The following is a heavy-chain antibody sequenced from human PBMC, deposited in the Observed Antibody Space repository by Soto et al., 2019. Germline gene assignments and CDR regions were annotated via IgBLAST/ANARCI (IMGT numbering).Heavy chain of an antibody. CDR3: ASSYSNYALIDYYYYGMDV. CDR1: GYTFTSYA. V-gene: IGHV1-3*01. Sequence: QVQLVQSGAEVKKPGASVKVSCKASGYTFTSYAMHWVRQAPGQRLEWMGWINAGNGNTKYSQKFQGRVTFTRDTSASTAYMELSSLRSEDTAVYYCASSYSNYALIDYYYYGMDVWGQGTTVTVSS. CDR2: INAGNGNT. J-gene: IGHJ6*02. D-gene: IGHD4-4*01.